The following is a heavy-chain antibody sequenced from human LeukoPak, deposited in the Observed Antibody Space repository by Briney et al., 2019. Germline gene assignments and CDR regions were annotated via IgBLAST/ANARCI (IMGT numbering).Heavy chain of an antibody. CDR3: ARPPGIAAAALRYWYFDL. CDR2: IKQDGSEK. Sequence: PGGSLRLSCAASGFTFSSYWMSWVRQAPGKGLEWVANIKQDGSEKYYVDSVKGRFTISRDNAKNSLYLQMNSLRAEDTAVYYCARPPGIAAAALRYWYFDLWGRGTLVTVSS. D-gene: IGHD6-13*01. J-gene: IGHJ2*01. V-gene: IGHV3-7*01. CDR1: GFTFSSYW.